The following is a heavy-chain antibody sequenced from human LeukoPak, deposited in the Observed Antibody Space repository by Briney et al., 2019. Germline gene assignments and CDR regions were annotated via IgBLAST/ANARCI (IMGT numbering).Heavy chain of an antibody. Sequence: GGSLRLSCAASGFTFSSYSMNWVRQAPGKGLEWVSSISSSSSYIYYADSVKGRFAISRDNAKNSLYLQMNSLRAEDTAVYYSAHYGSGSYYRDYWGQGALVTVSS. J-gene: IGHJ4*02. V-gene: IGHV3-21*01. CDR2: ISSSSSYI. D-gene: IGHD3-10*01. CDR3: AHYGSGSYYRDY. CDR1: GFTFSSYS.